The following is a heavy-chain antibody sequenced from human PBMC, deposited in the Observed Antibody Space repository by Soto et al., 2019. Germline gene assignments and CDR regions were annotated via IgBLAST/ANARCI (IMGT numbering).Heavy chain of an antibody. J-gene: IGHJ3*02. V-gene: IGHV3-23*01. CDR1: GFTFSSYA. D-gene: IGHD2-21*02. Sequence: GGSLRLSCAASGFTFSSYAMSWVRQAPGKGLEWVSAISGSGGSTYYADSVKGRFTISRDNSKTTLXXQKXSLRAEDTAVYYCAKGLMTAEFDAFDIWGQGTMVTVSS. CDR3: AKGLMTAEFDAFDI. CDR2: ISGSGGST.